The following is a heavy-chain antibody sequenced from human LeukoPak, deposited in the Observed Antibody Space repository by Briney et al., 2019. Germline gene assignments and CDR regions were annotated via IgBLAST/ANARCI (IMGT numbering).Heavy chain of an antibody. V-gene: IGHV4/OR15-8*02. D-gene: IGHD1-26*01. CDR3: SRESGPFCPFGY. Sequence: SETLSLTCGVSGGSISGTNWRSWVRQPPGQGLEWIGEISLAGQTNYNPSLNGRVTMSLDKSSNQLSLHLTSVTAADTATYYCSRESGPFCPFGYWGQGTLVIVSS. J-gene: IGHJ4*02. CDR1: GGSISGTNW. CDR2: ISLAGQT.